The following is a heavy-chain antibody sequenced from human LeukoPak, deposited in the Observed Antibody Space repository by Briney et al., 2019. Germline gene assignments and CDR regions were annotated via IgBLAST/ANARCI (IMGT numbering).Heavy chain of an antibody. CDR3: ARDVSAGGTNWFDP. D-gene: IGHD3-16*01. CDR2: INPNSGGP. CDR1: GYILTELS. V-gene: IGHV1-2*02. Sequence: ASVKVSCKVSGYILTELSMHWVRQAPGQGLEWMGWINPNSGGPNYAQKFQGRVTMTRDTSISTAYMEMSRLRSDDTAVYYCARDVSAGGTNWFDPWGQGTLVTVSS. J-gene: IGHJ5*02.